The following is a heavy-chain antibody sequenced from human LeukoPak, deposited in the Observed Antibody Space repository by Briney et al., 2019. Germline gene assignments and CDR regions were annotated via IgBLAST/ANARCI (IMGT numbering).Heavy chain of an antibody. V-gene: IGHV1-3*01. CDR2: INAGNGNT. Sequence: GASVKVSCKASGYTFTSYAMHWVRQAPGQRLEWMGWINAGNGNTKYSQKFQGRVTITRDTSASTAYMELSSLRSEDTAVYYCARDGCSGGSCYHNWFDPWGQGTLVTVSS. CDR1: GYTFTSYA. D-gene: IGHD2-15*01. J-gene: IGHJ5*02. CDR3: ARDGCSGGSCYHNWFDP.